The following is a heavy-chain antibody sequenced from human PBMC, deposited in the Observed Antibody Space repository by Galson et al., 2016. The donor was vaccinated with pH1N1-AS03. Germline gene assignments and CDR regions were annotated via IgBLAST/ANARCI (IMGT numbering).Heavy chain of an antibody. V-gene: IGHV1-69*13. CDR1: GDSFSSYA. CDR2: IIPIFGKP. J-gene: IGHJ6*02. D-gene: IGHD4/OR15-4a*01. Sequence: SVKVSCKASGDSFSSYAFTWVRLAPGQGLEWMGGIIPIFGKPQYAQKFQGRVTITADESTTTVYMDLSSLISDDTAVYYCARVSAGLTGYYYAMDVWGQGTTVTVSS. CDR3: ARVSAGLTGYYYAMDV.